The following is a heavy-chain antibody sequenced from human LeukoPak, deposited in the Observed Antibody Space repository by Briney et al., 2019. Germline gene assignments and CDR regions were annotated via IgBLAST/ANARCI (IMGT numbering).Heavy chain of an antibody. CDR2: MNPNSGNT. D-gene: IGHD6-13*01. J-gene: IGHJ6*03. Sequence: ASVKVSCKASGYTFTSYDINWVRQAPGPGREWMGWMNPNSGNTGYAQKFQGRVTMTRNTSISTAYMELSSLRSEDTAVYYCARGGSGSSWYGFYYYYMDVWGKGTTVTVSS. V-gene: IGHV1-8*01. CDR3: ARGGSGSSWYGFYYYYMDV. CDR1: GYTFTSYD.